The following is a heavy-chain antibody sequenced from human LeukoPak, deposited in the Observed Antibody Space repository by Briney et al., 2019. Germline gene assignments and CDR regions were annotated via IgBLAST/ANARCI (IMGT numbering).Heavy chain of an antibody. V-gene: IGHV4-34*01. D-gene: IGHD3-3*01. CDR2: INHSGST. CDR3: ASMNYDFWSGYYEGQIDY. Sequence: SETLSLTCAVYGGSFSGYYWSWIRQPPGKGLERIGEINHSGSTNYNPSLKSRVTISVDTSKNQFSLKLSSVTAADTAVYYCASMNYDFWSGYYEGQIDYWGQGTLVTVSS. J-gene: IGHJ4*02. CDR1: GGSFSGYY.